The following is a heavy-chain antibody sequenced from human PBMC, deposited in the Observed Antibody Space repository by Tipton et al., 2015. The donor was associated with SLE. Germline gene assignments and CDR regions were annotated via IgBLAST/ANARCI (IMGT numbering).Heavy chain of an antibody. V-gene: IGHV4-34*01. J-gene: IGHJ6*03. Sequence: TLSLTCAVYGGSFSGHYWSWIRQPPGKGLEWIGEINQSGSTNYNPSLKSRGTISLDTANNQFSLRLSSVTAADTAVYYCVRAVSGYFNFCYMDVWGRGTTVTISS. CDR3: VRAVSGYFNFCYMDV. CDR1: GGSFSGHY. CDR2: INQSGST. D-gene: IGHD3-3*01.